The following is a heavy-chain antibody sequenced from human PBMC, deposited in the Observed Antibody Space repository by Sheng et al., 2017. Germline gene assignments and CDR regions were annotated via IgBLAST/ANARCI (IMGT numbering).Heavy chain of an antibody. CDR1: GGTFSSYT. Sequence: QVQLVQSGAEVKKPGSSVKVSCKASGGTFSSYTISWVRQAPGQGLEWMGRIIPILGIANYAQKFQGRVTITADKSTSTAYMELSSLRSEDTAVYYCARGRDSSGYYYYYYMDVWGKGTTVTVSS. CDR2: IIPILGIA. CDR3: ARGRDSSGYYYYYYMDV. D-gene: IGHD3-22*01. J-gene: IGHJ6*03. V-gene: IGHV1-69*02.